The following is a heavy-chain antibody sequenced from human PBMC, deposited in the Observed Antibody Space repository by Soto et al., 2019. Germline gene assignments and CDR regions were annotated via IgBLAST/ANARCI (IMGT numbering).Heavy chain of an antibody. CDR2: ISSSSSTI. V-gene: IGHV3-48*02. J-gene: IGHJ4*02. CDR1: GFTFSSYS. Sequence: GGSLRLSCASSGFTFSSYSMNWVRQAPGKGLEWVSYISSSSSTIYYADSVKGRFTISRDNAKNSLYLQMNSLRDEDTAVYYCARGRLQYLSPFDYWGQGTLVTVSS. CDR3: ARGRLQYLSPFDY. D-gene: IGHD4-4*01.